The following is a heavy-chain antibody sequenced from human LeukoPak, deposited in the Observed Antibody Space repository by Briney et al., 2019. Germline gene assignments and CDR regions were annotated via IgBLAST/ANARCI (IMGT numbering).Heavy chain of an antibody. D-gene: IGHD4-11*01. Sequence: PGRSLRLSCAASGFTFSSYAMHWVRQAPGKGLEWVAVISYDGSNKYYADSVKGRFTISRDNSKNTLYLQMNSLRAEDTAVYYCARGYSNLRAGGGNWFDPWGQGTLVTVSS. CDR2: ISYDGSNK. J-gene: IGHJ5*02. CDR1: GFTFSSYA. CDR3: ARGYSNLRAGGGNWFDP. V-gene: IGHV3-30-3*01.